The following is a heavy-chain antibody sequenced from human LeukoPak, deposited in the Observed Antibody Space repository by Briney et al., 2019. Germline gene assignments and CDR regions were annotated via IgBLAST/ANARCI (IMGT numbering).Heavy chain of an antibody. V-gene: IGHV1-69*13. J-gene: IGHJ6*02. Sequence: ASVKVSCKASGGTFSSYAISWVRQAPGQGLEWMGGIIPIFGTANYAQKFQGRVTITADESTSTAYMKLSSLRSEDTAVYYCARAGPYGDYEVDYYYYGTDVWGQGTTVTVSS. D-gene: IGHD4-17*01. CDR3: ARAGPYGDYEVDYYYYGTDV. CDR2: IIPIFGTA. CDR1: GGTFSSYA.